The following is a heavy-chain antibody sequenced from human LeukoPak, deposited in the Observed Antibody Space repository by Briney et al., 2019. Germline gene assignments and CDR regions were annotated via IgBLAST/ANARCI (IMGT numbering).Heavy chain of an antibody. CDR2: INHSRSN. CDR1: GGSFSGYY. Sequence: SETLTLTCAAYGGSFSGYYWSWIRQPPGKGLEWIGEINHSRSNKYNPYLMSRVNISVDTSKNQFSLKLSSVTDADTAVYYCARGPWSGGGYPPEHYYYGMDVWGQGTTVTVSS. D-gene: IGHD2-15*01. CDR3: ARGPWSGGGYPPEHYYYGMDV. J-gene: IGHJ6*02. V-gene: IGHV4-34*01.